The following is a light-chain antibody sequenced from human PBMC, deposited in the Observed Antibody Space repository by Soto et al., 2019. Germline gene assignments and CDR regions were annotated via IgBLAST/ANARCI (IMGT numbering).Light chain of an antibody. CDR1: QLFSSN. V-gene: IGKV3-15*01. CDR2: GSS. CDR3: QQYNDWPRT. Sequence: EVVMTQSPSTLSVYPGESVTLSCRASQLFSSNLAWYQRRPGQAPRLLIYGSSTRATGVPPRFSGSASGTEFTLTISSLQSEDFGVYYCQQYNDWPRTFGQGTRLEI. J-gene: IGKJ5*01.